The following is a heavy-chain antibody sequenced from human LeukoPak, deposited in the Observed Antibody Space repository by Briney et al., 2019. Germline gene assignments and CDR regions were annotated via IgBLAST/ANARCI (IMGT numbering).Heavy chain of an antibody. CDR1: GYIFTGYY. J-gene: IGHJ4*02. Sequence: ASVKVSCKASGYIFTGYYMHWVRQAPGQGLEWMGWINPNSGGTNYAQKFQGWVTMTRDTSISTAYMDLNRLTSDDTAVYYCSRGLINGHDFDYWGQGTVVTVSS. CDR3: SRGLINGHDFDY. V-gene: IGHV1-2*04. CDR2: INPNSGGT. D-gene: IGHD2-8*01.